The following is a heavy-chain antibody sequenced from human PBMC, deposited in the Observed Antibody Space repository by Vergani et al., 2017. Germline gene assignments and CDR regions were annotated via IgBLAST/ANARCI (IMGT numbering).Heavy chain of an antibody. J-gene: IGHJ5*02. CDR2: IIPILGIA. Sequence: QVQLVQSGAEVKKPGSSVKVSCKASGGTFSSYTISWVRQAPGQGLEWKGRIIPILGIANYAQKFQGRVTITADKSTSTAYMELSSLRSEDTAVYYCARGLGFGELSGNWFDPWGQGTLVTVS. V-gene: IGHV1-69*02. CDR1: GGTFSSYT. CDR3: ARGLGFGELSGNWFDP. D-gene: IGHD3-10*01.